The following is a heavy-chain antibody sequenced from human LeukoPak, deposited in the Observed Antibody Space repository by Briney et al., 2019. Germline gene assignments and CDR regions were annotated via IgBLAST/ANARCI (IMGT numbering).Heavy chain of an antibody. CDR1: GFTFSDYY. Sequence: GGSLRLSCAASGFTFSDYYMSWIRQAPGKGLEWVSYISSSGSTIYYADSVKGRFTISRDNAKNSLYLQMNSLRAEDTAVYYCARGLDLLGYYGSGSPDPPDYWGQGTLVTVSS. J-gene: IGHJ4*02. CDR2: ISSSGSTI. D-gene: IGHD3-10*01. V-gene: IGHV3-11*01. CDR3: ARGLDLLGYYGSGSPDPPDY.